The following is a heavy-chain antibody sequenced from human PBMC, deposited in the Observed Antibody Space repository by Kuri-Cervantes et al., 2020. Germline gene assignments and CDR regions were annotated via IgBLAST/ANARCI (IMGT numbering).Heavy chain of an antibody. Sequence: ASVKVSCKASGYTFTSYDINWVRQATGQGLEWMGWMNPNSGNTGYAQKFQGRVTMTRNTSISTAYMELSSLRSEDTAVYYCARGGEILLWFGEWHEGDMDVWGQGTTVTVSS. D-gene: IGHD3-10*01. CDR2: MNPNSGNT. V-gene: IGHV1-8*01. J-gene: IGHJ6*02. CDR3: ARGGEILLWFGEWHEGDMDV. CDR1: GYTFTSYD.